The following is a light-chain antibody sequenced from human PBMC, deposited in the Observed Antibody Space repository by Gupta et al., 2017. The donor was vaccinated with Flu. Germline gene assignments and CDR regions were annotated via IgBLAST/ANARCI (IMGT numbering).Light chain of an antibody. Sequence: LSSLSASVGDRVTIPCRASQNSGTWLAWYQQRPEKAPKSLISATSALQSGVPSRFSGSGSGTEFTLTISGLQPEDVATYYCQQYADYPLTFGGGTKVEIK. CDR1: QNSGTW. V-gene: IGKV1D-16*01. CDR2: ATS. CDR3: QQYADYPLT. J-gene: IGKJ4*01.